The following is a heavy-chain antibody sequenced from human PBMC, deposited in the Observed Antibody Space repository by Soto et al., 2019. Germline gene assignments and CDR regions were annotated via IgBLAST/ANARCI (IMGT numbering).Heavy chain of an antibody. V-gene: IGHV6-1*01. CDR3: AGTTSHQWYCMEV. CDR1: GDSVSSNSAA. Sequence: PSQTLSLTCAISGDSVSSNSAAWNWIRLSPSRGLEWLARTYYRSRWYNDYAVSVRSRITVNPDTSKNQFSLQLTSVTPEDTAVYYCAGTTSHQWYCMEVWGKGTTVTVSS. CDR2: TYYRSRWYN. D-gene: IGHD1-7*01. J-gene: IGHJ6*03.